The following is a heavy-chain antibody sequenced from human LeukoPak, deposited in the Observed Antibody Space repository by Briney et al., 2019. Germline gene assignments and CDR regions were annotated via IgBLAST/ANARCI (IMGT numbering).Heavy chain of an antibody. V-gene: IGHV4-59*06. CDR3: ASWVVERSSWYDVGYRGWDY. D-gene: IGHD6-13*01. J-gene: IGHJ4*02. Sequence: PSETLSLTCTVSGGSISSYYWSWIRQHPGKGLEWIGYIYYSGSTYYNPSLKSRVTISVDTSKNQFSLKLSSVTAADTAVYYCASWVVERSSWYDVGYRGWDYWGQGTLVTVSS. CDR2: IYYSGST. CDR1: GGSISSYY.